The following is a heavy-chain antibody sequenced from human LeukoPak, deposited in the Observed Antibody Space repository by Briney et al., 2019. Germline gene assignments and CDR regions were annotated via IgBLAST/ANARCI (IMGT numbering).Heavy chain of an antibody. J-gene: IGHJ4*02. CDR2: IYDSGDT. V-gene: IGHV4-59*01. D-gene: IGHD2-15*01. CDR3: ATRSTGVAATFDS. Sequence: SETLSLTCTVSGGSISNSYWSWIRQPPGKGLEWIGYIYDSGDTNYNPSLKSRVTISVDTSKNQFSLKLSSVTAADTAVYYCATRSTGVAATFDSWGQGALVTVSS. CDR1: GGSISNSY.